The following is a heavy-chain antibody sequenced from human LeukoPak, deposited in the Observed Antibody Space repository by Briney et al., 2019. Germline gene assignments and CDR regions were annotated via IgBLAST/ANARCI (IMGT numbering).Heavy chain of an antibody. V-gene: IGHV3-30*03. J-gene: IGHJ4*02. CDR3: ARDRTTVTTFDY. CDR1: GFIFCRYG. D-gene: IGHD4-17*01. CDR2: ISYDSSYI. Sequence: GRSLRLSCAASGFIFCRYGMLCVRDAPGKGVEWVADISYDSSYIYYADSVKGRFTISRDNSKNTLYLQMNTLRAEDTAVYYCARDRTTVTTFDYWGQGTLVTVSS.